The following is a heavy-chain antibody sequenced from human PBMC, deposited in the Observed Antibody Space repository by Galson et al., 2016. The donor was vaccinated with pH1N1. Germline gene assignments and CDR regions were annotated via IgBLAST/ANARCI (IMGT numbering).Heavy chain of an antibody. CDR3: AHSVGTRVFGVVTNFNWFDP. Sequence: PALVKPTQTLTLTCTFSGFSLRSNGVGVGWIRQPPGKALEWLVIYWTDDKRYSPSLKSRLTITKDTPKNQVVLTMTNMDPVDTATYYCAHSVGTRVFGVVTNFNWFDPRGQGTLVTVSS. CDR2: IYWTDDK. J-gene: IGHJ5*02. D-gene: IGHD3-3*01. V-gene: IGHV2-5*01. CDR1: GFSLRSNGVG.